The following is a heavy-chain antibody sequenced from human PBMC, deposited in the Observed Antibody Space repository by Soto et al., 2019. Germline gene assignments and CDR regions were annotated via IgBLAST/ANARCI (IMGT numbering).Heavy chain of an antibody. CDR3: TTDRLTGTAVAFDI. Sequence: GSLRLSCAASGLPFSNAWMSWVRQAPGKGLEWVGRIKSKTDGGTTDYAAPVKGRFTISRDYSKNTLYLQMNSLKTEDTAVYYCTTDRLTGTAVAFDIWGQGTMFTVSS. V-gene: IGHV3-15*01. CDR2: IKSKTDGGTT. J-gene: IGHJ3*02. D-gene: IGHD1-7*01. CDR1: GLPFSNAW.